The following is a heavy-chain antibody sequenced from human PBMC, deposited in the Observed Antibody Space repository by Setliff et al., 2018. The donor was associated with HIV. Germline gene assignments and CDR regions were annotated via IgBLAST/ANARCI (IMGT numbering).Heavy chain of an antibody. Sequence: GGSLRLSCAASGFTFRNYNFNWVRQAPGRGLEWVSSISIGSGAAIYYAESVQGRFTVSRDNSKNSLYLQMNSLRVEDTAVYYCARDYLYYNMYNGSPVYGMDVWGQGTRSPSP. V-gene: IGHV3-21*01. CDR1: GFTFRNYN. D-gene: IGHD3-10*01. CDR2: ISIGSGAAI. J-gene: IGHJ6*02. CDR3: ARDYLYYNMYNGSPVYGMDV.